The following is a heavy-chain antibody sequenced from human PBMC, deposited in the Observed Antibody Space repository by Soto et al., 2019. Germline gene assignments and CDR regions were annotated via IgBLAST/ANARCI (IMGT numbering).Heavy chain of an antibody. Sequence: GGSLRLSCAASGFTFNTYGMHWVRQAPGKGLEWVAVISYDGSEKYYVDSVKGRFTISKDNSKNTLYLQMNSLRPEDTAVYYCAKSPNFYCSSPTYYKYYFDHWGQGTRVTVSS. D-gene: IGHD2-2*02. J-gene: IGHJ4*02. CDR1: GFTFNTYG. V-gene: IGHV3-30*18. CDR2: ISYDGSEK. CDR3: AKSPNFYCSSPTYYKYYFDH.